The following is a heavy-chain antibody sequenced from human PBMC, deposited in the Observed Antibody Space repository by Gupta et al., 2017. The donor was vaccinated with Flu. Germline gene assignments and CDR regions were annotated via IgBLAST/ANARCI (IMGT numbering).Heavy chain of an antibody. CDR3: AKDRSGNPAIDY. J-gene: IGHJ4*02. CDR2: VGAGGERT. Sequence: EVQLLESGGALVQPGGSLRLSCAASGLTFSDYAMNWVRQAPGKGLEWVSTVGAGGERTYYADSVMGRFTISRDNSKNTVYLQMNSLRGDDTAVYYCAKDRSGNPAIDYWGQGTLVTVS. CDR1: GLTFSDYA. V-gene: IGHV3-23*01. D-gene: IGHD6-13*01.